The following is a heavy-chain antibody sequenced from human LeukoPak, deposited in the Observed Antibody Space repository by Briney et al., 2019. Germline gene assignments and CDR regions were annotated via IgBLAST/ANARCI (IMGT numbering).Heavy chain of an antibody. CDR2: IWYDGSNK. CDR3: ARDETVVVVAAGGDAFDI. CDR1: GFTFSSYG. V-gene: IGHV3-33*01. J-gene: IGHJ3*02. Sequence: GRSLRLSCAASGFTFSSYGMHWVRQAPGKGLEGVAVIWYDGSNKYYADSVKGRFTISRDNSKNTLYLQMNSLRAEDTAVYYCARDETVVVVAAGGDAFDIWGQGTMVTVSS. D-gene: IGHD2-15*01.